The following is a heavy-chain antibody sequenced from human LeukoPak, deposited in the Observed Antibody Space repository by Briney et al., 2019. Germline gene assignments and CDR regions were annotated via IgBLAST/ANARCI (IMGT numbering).Heavy chain of an antibody. CDR3: AKDSGYSSGWYGY. CDR1: GFTFSSYG. Sequence: GGSLRLSCAASGFTFSSYGMHWVRQAPGKGLEWVAVIWYDGNNKYYADSVKGRFTISRDNSKNTLYLQMNSLRAEDTAVYYCAKDSGYSSGWYGYWGQGTLVTVSS. CDR2: IWYDGNNK. D-gene: IGHD6-19*01. V-gene: IGHV3-30*02. J-gene: IGHJ4*02.